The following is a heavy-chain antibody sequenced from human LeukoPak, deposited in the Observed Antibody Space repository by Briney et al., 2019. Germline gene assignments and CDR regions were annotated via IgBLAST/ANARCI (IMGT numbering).Heavy chain of an antibody. D-gene: IGHD3-10*01. J-gene: IGHJ4*02. CDR3: ARGQTVNLIRGVIAY. V-gene: IGHV3-9*01. Sequence: PGGSLRLSCAASGFTFDDYGVHWVRQAPGKGLEWVSGISWNSGKIGYADSVKGRFTISRDNSKNTLYLQMNGLRAEDTAVFYCARGQTVNLIRGVIAYWGQGTLVTVSS. CDR1: GFTFDDYG. CDR2: ISWNSGKI.